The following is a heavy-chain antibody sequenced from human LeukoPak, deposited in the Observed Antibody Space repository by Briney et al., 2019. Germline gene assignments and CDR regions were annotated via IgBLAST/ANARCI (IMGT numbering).Heavy chain of an antibody. D-gene: IGHD2-21*02. V-gene: IGHV1-69*13. J-gene: IGHJ4*02. CDR1: GGTFSSYA. CDR2: IIPIFGTA. Sequence: SVKVSCKASGGTFSSYAISWVRQAPGQGLEWMGGIIPIFGTANYAQKFQGRVTITADESTSTAYMELSSLRSEDTAVYYCATQVGDWYFSFDYWGQGTLVTVSS. CDR3: ATQVGDWYFSFDY.